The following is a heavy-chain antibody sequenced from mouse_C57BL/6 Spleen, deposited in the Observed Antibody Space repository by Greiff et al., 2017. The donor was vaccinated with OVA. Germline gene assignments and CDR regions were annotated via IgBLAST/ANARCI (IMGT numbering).Heavy chain of an antibody. J-gene: IGHJ2*01. Sequence: EVKVVESGGDLVKPGGSLKLSCAASGFTFSSYGMSWVRQTPDKRLEWVATISSGGSYTYYPDSVKGRFTISRDNAKNTLYLQMSSLKSEDTAMYYCARQSQFFDYWGQGTTLTVSS. CDR3: ARQSQFFDY. CDR1: GFTFSSYG. V-gene: IGHV5-6*01. CDR2: ISSGGSYT.